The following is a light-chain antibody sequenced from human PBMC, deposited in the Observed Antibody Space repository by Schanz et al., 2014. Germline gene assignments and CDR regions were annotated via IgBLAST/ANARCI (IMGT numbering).Light chain of an antibody. CDR3: QQYHSTPRWT. V-gene: IGKV4-1*01. Sequence: DIVMTQFPDSLAVSLGERATINCRSSQSVLHSSDNKNYLAWYQQKPGQPPKLLIYWASTRESGVPDRFTGSGSGTDFTLTISSLQAEDVAVYYCQQYHSTPRWTFGQGTKVEIK. J-gene: IGKJ1*01. CDR2: WAS. CDR1: QSVLHSSDNKNY.